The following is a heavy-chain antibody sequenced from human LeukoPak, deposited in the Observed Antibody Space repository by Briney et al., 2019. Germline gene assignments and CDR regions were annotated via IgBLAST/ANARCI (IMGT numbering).Heavy chain of an antibody. J-gene: IGHJ4*02. V-gene: IGHV1-69*13. CDR1: GGTFSSYA. D-gene: IGHD3-22*01. CDR2: IIPIFGTA. CDR3: ARGRHRTDYNYYDGSGYYYLPDY. Sequence: GASVKVSCKASGGTFSSYAISWVRQAPGQGLEWMGGIIPIFGTANYAQKFQGRVTITADESTSTAYMELSSLRSEDTAVYYCARGRHRTDYNYYDGSGYYYLPDYWGQGTLVTVSS.